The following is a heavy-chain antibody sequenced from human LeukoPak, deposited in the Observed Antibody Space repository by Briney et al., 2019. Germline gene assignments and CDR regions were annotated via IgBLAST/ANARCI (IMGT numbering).Heavy chain of an antibody. D-gene: IGHD4-23*01. Sequence: SETLSLTCTVSGGPIHSGGFYWSWIRQHPGKGLEWIGYIYYSGSTYYNPSLKSRLTISVDTSKNQFSLKLSSVTAADTAVYYCARYGDNSYYFDYWGQGALVTVSS. J-gene: IGHJ4*02. V-gene: IGHV4-31*03. CDR1: GGPIHSGGFY. CDR3: ARYGDNSYYFDY. CDR2: IYYSGST.